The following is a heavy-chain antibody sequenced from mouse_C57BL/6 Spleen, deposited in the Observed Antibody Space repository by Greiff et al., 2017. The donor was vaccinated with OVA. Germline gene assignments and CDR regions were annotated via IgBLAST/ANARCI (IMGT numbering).Heavy chain of an antibody. V-gene: IGHV1-26*01. D-gene: IGHD1-1*01. CDR3: ARSKLPYYFDG. CDR2: INPNNGGT. CDR1: GYTFTDYY. J-gene: IGHJ2*01. Sequence: EVQLQQSGPELVKPGASVKISCKASGYTFTDYYMNWVKQSHGKSLEWIGDINPNNGGTSYNQKFKGKATLTVDKSSSTAYMELRSLTSEDSAVYYCARSKLPYYFDGWGKGTTLTVSS.